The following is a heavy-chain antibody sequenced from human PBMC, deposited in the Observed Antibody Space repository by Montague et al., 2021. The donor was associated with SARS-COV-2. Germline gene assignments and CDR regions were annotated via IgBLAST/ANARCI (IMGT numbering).Heavy chain of an antibody. Sequence: TLSLTCTVSGGSISSGGYYWSWIRQHPGKGLEWIGYIYYSGSTYYNPSLKSRVTISVDTSKNQFSLKLSSVTAADTAVYYCARASSITIFGVVNQFDYWGQGTLDTVSS. D-gene: IGHD3-3*01. CDR2: IYYSGST. CDR3: ARASSITIFGVVNQFDY. V-gene: IGHV4-31*03. CDR1: GGSISSGGYY. J-gene: IGHJ4*02.